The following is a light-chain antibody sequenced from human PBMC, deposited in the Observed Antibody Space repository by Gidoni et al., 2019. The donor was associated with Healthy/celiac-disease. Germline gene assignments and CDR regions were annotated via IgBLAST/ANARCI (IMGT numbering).Light chain of an antibody. J-gene: IGKJ4*01. V-gene: IGKV1-39*01. CDR1: QSISSY. Sequence: DIQMTQSPSSLSESVGDRVTIPCRASQSISSYLNWYQQKPVKAPKLLIYAASSLQSGVPSRFSGSGSGTDFTLTISSLQPEDFATYYCQQSYSTPLTLGGGTKVEIK. CDR2: AAS. CDR3: QQSYSTPLT.